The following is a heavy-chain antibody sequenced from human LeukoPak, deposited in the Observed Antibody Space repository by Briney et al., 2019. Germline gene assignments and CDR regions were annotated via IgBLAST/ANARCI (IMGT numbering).Heavy chain of an antibody. Sequence: GSLRVSCAASGFTFSSYAMHWVRQAPGKGLEWVAVISYDGSNKYYADSVKGRFTISRDNSKNTLYLQMNSLRAEDTAVYYCASGSYSNYDFDYWGQGTLVTVSS. CDR2: ISYDGSNK. CDR1: GFTFSSYA. J-gene: IGHJ4*02. D-gene: IGHD4-11*01. CDR3: ASGSYSNYDFDY. V-gene: IGHV3-30-3*01.